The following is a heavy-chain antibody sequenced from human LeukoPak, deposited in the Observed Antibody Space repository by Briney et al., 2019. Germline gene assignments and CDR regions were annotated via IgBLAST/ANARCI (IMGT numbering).Heavy chain of an antibody. CDR2: IYYSGST. J-gene: IGHJ6*02. Sequence: SQTLSLTCTVSGGSISSGGYYWSWIRQHPGKGLEWIGYIYYSGSTYYNPSLKSRVTISVDTSKNQFSLKLSSVTAADTAVYYCASVSPYYYDSSGYSRYGMDVWGQGTTVTVSS. CDR1: GGSISSGGYY. CDR3: ASVSPYYYDSSGYSRYGMDV. V-gene: IGHV4-31*03. D-gene: IGHD3-22*01.